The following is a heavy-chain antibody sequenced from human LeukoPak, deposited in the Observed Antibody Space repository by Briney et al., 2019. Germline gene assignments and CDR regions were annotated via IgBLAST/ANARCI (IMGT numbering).Heavy chain of an antibody. CDR1: GDSVSHDRAS. J-gene: IGHJ4*02. CDR2: TYFRSTLKT. V-gene: IGHV6-1*01. D-gene: IGHD5-12*01. Sequence: PSQTLSLTCAISGDSVSHDRASWHWIRQSPSRGLEWLGRTYFRSTLKTDYGVSVKGRINIKADTSSNQISLQLTSMTPEDMAVYFCAGDLIGRRGYGAWVGLPLDDWGQGTLVTVSS. CDR3: AGDLIGRRGYGAWVGLPLDD.